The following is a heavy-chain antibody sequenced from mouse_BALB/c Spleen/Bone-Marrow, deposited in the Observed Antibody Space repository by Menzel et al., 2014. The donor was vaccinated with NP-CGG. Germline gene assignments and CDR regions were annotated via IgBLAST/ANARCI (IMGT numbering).Heavy chain of an antibody. V-gene: IGHV1-7*01. CDR3: ARWGLRSDY. CDR2: INPSTGYT. Sequence: VQLQQSGAELAKPGASVKMSCKASGYTFTSYWMHWVKQRPGQGLEWIGYINPSTGYTEYNQKFKDKATLTADKSSSTANMQLSSLTSEDSAVYYCARWGLRSDYWGQGTTLTVSS. CDR1: GYTFTSYW. J-gene: IGHJ2*01. D-gene: IGHD2-4*01.